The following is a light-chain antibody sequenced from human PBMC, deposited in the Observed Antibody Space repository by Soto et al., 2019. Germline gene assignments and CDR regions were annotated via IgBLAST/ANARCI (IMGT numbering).Light chain of an antibody. CDR3: QRYGSSPLYA. J-gene: IGKJ2*01. CDR1: QTINTEF. Sequence: EIVLTQSPGTLSLSPGERATFSCRTSQTINTEFLAWYQQRPGLAPRLLIHGTSNRATGIPDRFSGSGSGTHFTLTIRALEPEDFAVYYCQRYGSSPLYAFGQGTKLEI. CDR2: GTS. V-gene: IGKV3-20*01.